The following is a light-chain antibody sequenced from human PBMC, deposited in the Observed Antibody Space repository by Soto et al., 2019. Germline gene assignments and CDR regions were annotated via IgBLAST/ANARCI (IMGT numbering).Light chain of an antibody. V-gene: IGLV4-60*02. Sequence: QSVLTQSSSASASLGSSAKLTCILSSGHSTYIIAWHQQQPGKAPRFLMTLDRSGSYNRGSGVPDRFSGSSSGADRYLTISNLQFEDEGDYYCETWYSNTHKVFGGGTKLTVL. CDR1: SGHSTYI. CDR2: LDRSGSY. CDR3: ETWYSNTHKV. J-gene: IGLJ3*02.